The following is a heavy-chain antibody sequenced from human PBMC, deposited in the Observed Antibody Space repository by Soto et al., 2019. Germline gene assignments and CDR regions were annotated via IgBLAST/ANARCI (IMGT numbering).Heavy chain of an antibody. CDR2: IWYDGSNK. CDR1: RFTFNNYG. Sequence: GGSLRLSCAASRFTFNNYGMHWVRQAPGKGLEWVAVIWYDGSNKYYADSVKGRFTISRDNSKNTLYLQMNSLRAEDTAVYYCARAHSRGSGYWFDYWGQGTLVTVSS. J-gene: IGHJ4*02. V-gene: IGHV3-33*01. CDR3: ARAHSRGSGYWFDY. D-gene: IGHD3-22*01.